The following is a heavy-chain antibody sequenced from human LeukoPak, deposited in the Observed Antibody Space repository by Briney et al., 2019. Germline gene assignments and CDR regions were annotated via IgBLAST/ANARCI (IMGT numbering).Heavy chain of an antibody. J-gene: IGHJ4*02. D-gene: IGHD6-19*01. Sequence: PGGSLRLSCAASGFTFSSYAMHWVRQAPGKGLEWVAVISYDGSNKCYADSVKGRFTISRDNSKNTLYLQMNSLRAEDTAVYYCARDAKAVAGDFDYWGQGTLVTVSS. V-gene: IGHV3-30*04. CDR3: ARDAKAVAGDFDY. CDR2: ISYDGSNK. CDR1: GFTFSSYA.